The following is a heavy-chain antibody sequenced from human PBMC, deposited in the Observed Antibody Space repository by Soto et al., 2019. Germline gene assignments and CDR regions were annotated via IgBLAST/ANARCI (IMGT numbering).Heavy chain of an antibody. Sequence: SETLSLTCAVSGYSITNGYYWGWIRQPPGMGLEWIGSIYDSGSTNYNPSLKSRVTISVDTSKSQFSLKLSSVTAADTAVYYCARDRAYYESSGLYFDYWGQGTLVTVSS. CDR1: GYSITNGYY. CDR3: ARDRAYYESSGLYFDY. J-gene: IGHJ4*02. D-gene: IGHD3-22*01. V-gene: IGHV4-38-2*02. CDR2: IYDSGST.